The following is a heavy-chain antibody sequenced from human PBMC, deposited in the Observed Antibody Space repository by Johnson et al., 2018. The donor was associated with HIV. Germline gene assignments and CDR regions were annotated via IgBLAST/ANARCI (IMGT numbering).Heavy chain of an antibody. CDR3: AIGRGEFPRHAFDI. V-gene: IGHV3-NL1*01. D-gene: IGHD3-10*01. J-gene: IGHJ3*02. CDR2: IYSGGST. Sequence: QVQLVESGGGVVQPGGSLRLSCAAFGFTFSTYGIHWVRQAPGKGLEWVSVIYSGGSTYYADSVKGRFTISRDNSKNTLYLQMDSLRAGDTAVYYCAIGRGEFPRHAFDIWGQGTMVTVSS. CDR1: GFTFSTYG.